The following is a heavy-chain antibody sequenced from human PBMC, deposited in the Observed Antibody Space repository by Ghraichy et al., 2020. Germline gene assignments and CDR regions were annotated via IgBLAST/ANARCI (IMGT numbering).Heavy chain of an antibody. CDR2: IYTSGST. D-gene: IGHD3-10*01. CDR3: ARSPGSLNCFDP. J-gene: IGHJ5*02. V-gene: IGHV4-61*09. Sequence: LRLSCTVSGGSINSGDYYWSWLRQPAGKGLEWIGHIYTSGSTNYSPSLKSRVTISVDTSKNQFSLNLSSVTAADTAVYYCARSPGSLNCFDPWGQGTLVTVSS. CDR1: GGSINSGDYY.